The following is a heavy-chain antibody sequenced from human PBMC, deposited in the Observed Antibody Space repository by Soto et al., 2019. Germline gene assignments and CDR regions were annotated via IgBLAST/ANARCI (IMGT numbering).Heavy chain of an antibody. Sequence: SETLSLTCTVSGGSISSYYWSWIRQPPGKVLEWIGYIYYSGSTNYNPSLKSRVTISVDTSKNQFSLKLSSVTAADTAVYYCAINTVTTDYYYYYMDVWGKGTTVTVS. CDR3: AINTVTTDYYYYYMDV. CDR2: IYYSGST. CDR1: GGSISSYY. J-gene: IGHJ6*03. V-gene: IGHV4-59*01. D-gene: IGHD4-17*01.